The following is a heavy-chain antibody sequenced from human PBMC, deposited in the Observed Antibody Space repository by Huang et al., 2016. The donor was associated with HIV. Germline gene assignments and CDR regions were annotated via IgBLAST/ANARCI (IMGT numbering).Heavy chain of an antibody. CDR1: GGSISSSSYY. Sequence: QLQLQESGPGLVKPSETLSLTCSVSGGSISSSSYYWGWIRQPPGKGLEWIGSLYYSGSTCYNPSLKSRVTLSIDTSKNQFSLRLSSVTAADTSVYYCARHMDCSSSSCLAGGHERGPFDMWGQGTMVTVSS. V-gene: IGHV4-39*01. D-gene: IGHD2-2*01. CDR2: LYYSGST. CDR3: ARHMDCSSSSCLAGGHERGPFDM. J-gene: IGHJ3*02.